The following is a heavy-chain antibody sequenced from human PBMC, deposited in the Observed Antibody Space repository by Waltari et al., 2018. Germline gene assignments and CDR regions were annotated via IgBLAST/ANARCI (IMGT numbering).Heavy chain of an antibody. CDR2: IYTSGST. Sequence: QVQLQESGPGLVKPSQTLSLTCPVSGGSISSGRYYWSWIRQPAGKGLEWIGRIYTSGSTNYNPSLKSRVTISVDTSKNQFSLKLSSVTAADTAVYYCARDFSRRTGTHGMDVWGQGTTVTVSS. CDR1: GGSISSGRYY. V-gene: IGHV4-61*02. D-gene: IGHD1-1*01. J-gene: IGHJ6*02. CDR3: ARDFSRRTGTHGMDV.